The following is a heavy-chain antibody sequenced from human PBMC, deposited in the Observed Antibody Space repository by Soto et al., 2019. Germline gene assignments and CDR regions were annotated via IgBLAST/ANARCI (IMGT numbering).Heavy chain of an antibody. V-gene: IGHV3-72*01. J-gene: IGHJ4*02. D-gene: IGHD3-22*01. Sequence: VGSLRLSGAGSGFTLSDHYIDWVRQAPGKGLEWVGRSRDKPQGYSTAYAASVKGRFTTSRDESKNSAYLQMNSLKTEDTAVYYCVRATYFSDSSGYTRCLDYWGQGTLVTVSS. CDR2: SRDKPQGYST. CDR3: VRATYFSDSSGYTRCLDY. CDR1: GFTLSDHY.